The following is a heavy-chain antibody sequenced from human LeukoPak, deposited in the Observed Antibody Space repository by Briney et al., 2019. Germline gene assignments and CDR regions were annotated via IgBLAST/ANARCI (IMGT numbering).Heavy chain of an antibody. V-gene: IGHV3-11*04. D-gene: IGHD6-13*01. CDR3: AKGSSSSWTNFDY. CDR1: GFTFSDYY. CDR2: IDTSGTTI. J-gene: IGHJ4*02. Sequence: PGGSLRLSCAASGFTFSDYYMTWIRQAPGKGLEWVSYIDTSGTTIYYADSVKGRFSISRDNAKNSLYLQMNSLRPEDTAVYYCAKGSSSSWTNFDYWGQGTLATVSS.